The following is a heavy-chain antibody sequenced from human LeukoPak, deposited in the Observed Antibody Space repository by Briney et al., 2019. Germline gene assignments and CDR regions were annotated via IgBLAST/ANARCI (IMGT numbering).Heavy chain of an antibody. D-gene: IGHD3-16*01. CDR1: GGSISGGNNY. Sequence: PSETLSLTCTVSGGSISGGNNYWAWIRQPPGKGLEWIGYKYYSGSTRYNSSLRSRLTISLDTSKNQFSLRLSSVTAADTAVYYCARGRSYAFGFDSWGPGTLVIVSS. CDR3: ARGRSYAFGFDS. V-gene: IGHV4-61*01. J-gene: IGHJ4*02. CDR2: KYYSGST.